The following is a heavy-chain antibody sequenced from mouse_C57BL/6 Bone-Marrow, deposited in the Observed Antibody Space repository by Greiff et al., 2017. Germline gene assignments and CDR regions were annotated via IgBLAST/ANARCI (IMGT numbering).Heavy chain of an antibody. J-gene: IGHJ2*01. V-gene: IGHV3-6*01. CDR3: ARESLGFDY. D-gene: IGHD4-1*01. Sequence: EVQLQQSGPGLVKPSQSLSLTCSVTGYSITSGYYWNWIRQFPGNKLEWMGYISYDGSNNYNPSLKNRISITRDTSKNQFFLKLNSVTTEDTATYYCARESLGFDYWGQGTTLTVSS. CDR1: GYSITSGYY. CDR2: ISYDGSN.